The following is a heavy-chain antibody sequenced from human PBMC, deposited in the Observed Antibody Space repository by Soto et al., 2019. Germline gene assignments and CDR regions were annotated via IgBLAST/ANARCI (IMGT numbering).Heavy chain of an antibody. Sequence: GVSVKVSSKAPGYTFTGYYMHWVRQAPGQGLEWMGWINPNSGGTNYAQKFQGWVTMTRDTSISTAYMELSRLRADDTAIYYCARDAKEAHTTMDEAHAFDIWGQGTVGTVSS. D-gene: IGHD5-18*01. CDR3: ARDAKEAHTTMDEAHAFDI. CDR1: GYTFTGYY. J-gene: IGHJ3*02. V-gene: IGHV1-2*04. CDR2: INPNSGGT.